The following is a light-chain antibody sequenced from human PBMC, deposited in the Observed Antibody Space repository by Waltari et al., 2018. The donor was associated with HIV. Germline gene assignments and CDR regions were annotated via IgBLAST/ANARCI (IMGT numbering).Light chain of an antibody. V-gene: IGKV3-15*01. Sequence: IVMTQSPATLSVSPGERVTLSCRASQNVITNLAWYQQKPGQAPSPLIYRASTRASGIPARFTGGGSESDFTLTFNSLQSEDCGLYYCQQYNGWPRTFGQGTKV. CDR3: QQYNGWPRT. CDR1: QNVITN. J-gene: IGKJ1*01. CDR2: RAS.